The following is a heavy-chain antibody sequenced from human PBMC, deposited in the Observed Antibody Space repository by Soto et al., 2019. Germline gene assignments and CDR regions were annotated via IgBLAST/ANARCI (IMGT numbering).Heavy chain of an antibody. Sequence: GESLKISCKGSGYRFTNYWIGWVRQMPGKGLEWMGIIYPGDSDTRYSPSFQGQVTISADKSINSLYLQMNSLRAEDTAFYYCVRGASLNFDYWGQGTLVTVSS. V-gene: IGHV5-51*01. J-gene: IGHJ4*02. CDR2: IYPGDSDT. CDR1: GYRFTNYW. CDR3: VRGASLNFDY. D-gene: IGHD1-26*01.